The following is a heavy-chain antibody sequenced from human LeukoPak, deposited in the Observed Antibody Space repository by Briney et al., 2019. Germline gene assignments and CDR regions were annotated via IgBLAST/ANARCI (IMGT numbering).Heavy chain of an antibody. CDR1: GGPNSNTNDY. Sequence: AETETRLCTVSGGPNSNTNDYWGRIRQPPGNGLEWIGSASYSGSTYYNPSLESRVIISVDTSKNQYSLRLSSVTAADAAIYYCVRLRSFGGNGGIDYWG. D-gene: IGHD4-23*01. V-gene: IGHV4-39*01. CDR3: VRLRSFGGNGGIDY. J-gene: IGHJ4*01. CDR2: ASYSGST.